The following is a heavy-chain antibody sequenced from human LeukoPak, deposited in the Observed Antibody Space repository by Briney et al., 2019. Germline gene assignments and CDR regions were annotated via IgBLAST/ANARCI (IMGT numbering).Heavy chain of an antibody. CDR3: AREMNYDDYRTSDY. V-gene: IGHV1-2*02. CDR1: GYTFTGYY. D-gene: IGHD4-17*01. J-gene: IGHJ4*02. CDR2: IDSNSSGT. Sequence: ASVTVSCKSSGYTFTGYYMHWVRQAPGQGFEWMGRIDSNSSGTNYAQNFQGRVTMTRDTSISTVYMELISLRSDDTAVYYCAREMNYDDYRTSDYWGQGTLVTVSS.